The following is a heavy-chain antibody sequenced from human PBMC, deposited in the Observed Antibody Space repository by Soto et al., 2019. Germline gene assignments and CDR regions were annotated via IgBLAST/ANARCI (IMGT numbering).Heavy chain of an antibody. CDR2: IDYNGVT. Sequence: SETLSLTCSVSGASTSSRDYYWGWIRQTPGKGLEWIGNIDYNGVTYYNPSLKSRVTVSKDTSKNQFSLKVASVTAADTAIYYCGRVMIGTSRHTDSDYWGQGTQVTVSS. D-gene: IGHD2-8*01. V-gene: IGHV4-39*01. CDR1: GASTSSRDYY. CDR3: GRVMIGTSRHTDSDY. J-gene: IGHJ4*02.